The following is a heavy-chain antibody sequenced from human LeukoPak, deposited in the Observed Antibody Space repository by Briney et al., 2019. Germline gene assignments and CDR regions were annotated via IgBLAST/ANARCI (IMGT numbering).Heavy chain of an antibody. J-gene: IGHJ4*01. Sequence: PGGSLRLSCAASGFTFSSYAMTWVRQAPGKGLEWVSGITRSGGSTYSADSVKGRFTISRDNSKNTLYLQMDSLRAEDTAIYYCAKCKGERWLQLSPFDYWGHGTLVTVSS. D-gene: IGHD5-24*01. CDR2: ITRSGGST. CDR3: AKCKGERWLQLSPFDY. V-gene: IGHV3-23*01. CDR1: GFTFSSYA.